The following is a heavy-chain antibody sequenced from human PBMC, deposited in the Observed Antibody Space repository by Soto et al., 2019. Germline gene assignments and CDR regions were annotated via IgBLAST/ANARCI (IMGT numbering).Heavy chain of an antibody. D-gene: IGHD5-12*01. CDR2: IYYRGRT. CDR3: ARFRDGYNYFDF. CDR1: GDSISSSGYY. V-gene: IGHV4-31*03. J-gene: IGHJ4*02. Sequence: QVQLQESGPGLVKPSQTLSLTCTVSGDSISSSGYYWSWIRQHPGKGLEWIGYIYYRGRTYYNPFLKSRVSVSVDTSKSHFSLELSSVTAADTAVYYCARFRDGYNYFDFWGQGTLVTVSS.